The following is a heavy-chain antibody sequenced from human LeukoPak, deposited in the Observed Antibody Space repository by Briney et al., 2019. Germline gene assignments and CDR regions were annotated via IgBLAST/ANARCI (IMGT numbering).Heavy chain of an antibody. V-gene: IGHV4-34*01. J-gene: IGHJ4*02. Sequence: GSLRLSCAASGFTFSSYAMSWVRQAPGKGLEWIGEINHSGSTNYNPSLKSRVTISVDTSKNQFSLKLSSVTAADTAVYYCARAAKRRITMVRGVPYYFDYWGQGTLVTVSS. CDR2: INHSGST. CDR3: ARAAKRRITMVRGVPYYFDY. CDR1: GFTFSSYA. D-gene: IGHD3-10*01.